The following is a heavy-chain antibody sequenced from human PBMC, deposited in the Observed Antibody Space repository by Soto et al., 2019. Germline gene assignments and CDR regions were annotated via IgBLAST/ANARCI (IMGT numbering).Heavy chain of an antibody. J-gene: IGHJ4*02. CDR2: ISYDGRMK. D-gene: IGHD6-19*01. CDR1: GFTFSSYS. V-gene: IGHV3-30*03. Sequence: GGSLRLSCAASGFTFSSYSMNWVRQAPGKGLEWEAVISYDGRMKYYAESVKGRFTISRDNSKNTLYLQMNSLRAEDTAVYYCVWGIAVAGAFDYWGQGTLVTVSS. CDR3: VWGIAVAGAFDY.